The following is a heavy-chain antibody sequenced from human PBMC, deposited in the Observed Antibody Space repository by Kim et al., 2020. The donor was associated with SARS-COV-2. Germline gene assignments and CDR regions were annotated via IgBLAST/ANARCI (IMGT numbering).Heavy chain of an antibody. CDR1: GYTFTSYG. J-gene: IGHJ6*02. CDR3: ARDYGSGSYGVYYYYYYGMDV. CDR2: ISAYNGNT. V-gene: IGHV1-18*01. D-gene: IGHD3-10*01. Sequence: ASVKVSCKASGYTFTSYGISWVRQAPGQGLEWMGWISAYNGNTNYAQKLQGRVTMTTDTSTSTAYMELRSLRSDDTAVYYCARDYGSGSYGVYYYYYYGMDVWGQGTTVTVSS.